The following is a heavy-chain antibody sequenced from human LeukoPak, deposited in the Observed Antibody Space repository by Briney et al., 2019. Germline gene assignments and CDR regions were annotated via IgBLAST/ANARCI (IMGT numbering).Heavy chain of an antibody. CDR2: ISGSGGST. D-gene: IGHD3-3*01. V-gene: IGHV3-23*01. J-gene: IGHJ4*02. CDR1: GFTFSSYA. Sequence: GGSLRLSCAASGFTFSSYAMSWVCQAPGKGLEWVSAISGSGGSTYYADSAKGRFTISRDNSKNTLYLQMNSLRAEDTAVYYCAKAGYDFWSGYGGWGQGTLVTVSS. CDR3: AKAGYDFWSGYGG.